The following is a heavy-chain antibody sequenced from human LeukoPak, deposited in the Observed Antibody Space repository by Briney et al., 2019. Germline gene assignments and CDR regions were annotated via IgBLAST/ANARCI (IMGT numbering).Heavy chain of an antibody. J-gene: IGHJ4*02. Sequence: SETLSLTCIVSGGSFSSYYWSWIRQPPGKGLEWIGYIYYSGSTNYNPSLKSRVTISVDTSKNQFSLKLSSVTAADTAVYYCARGQRGEMATILPDYWGQGTLVTVSS. D-gene: IGHD5-24*01. CDR2: IYYSGST. V-gene: IGHV4-59*01. CDR1: GGSFSSYY. CDR3: ARGQRGEMATILPDY.